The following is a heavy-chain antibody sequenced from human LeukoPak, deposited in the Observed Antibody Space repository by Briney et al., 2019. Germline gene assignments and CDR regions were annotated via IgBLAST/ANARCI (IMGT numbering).Heavy chain of an antibody. Sequence: PGGSLRLSCTASGFTVSSNYMRWVRQAPGKGLEWVSIIYSGGSTYYADSVKGRFTISRDNSKNTLYLQMNSLRAEDTAVYYCAKCGSGCNFDYWGQGALVTVSS. V-gene: IGHV3-53*01. CDR3: AKCGSGCNFDY. CDR2: IYSGGST. CDR1: GFTVSSNY. J-gene: IGHJ4*02. D-gene: IGHD6-19*01.